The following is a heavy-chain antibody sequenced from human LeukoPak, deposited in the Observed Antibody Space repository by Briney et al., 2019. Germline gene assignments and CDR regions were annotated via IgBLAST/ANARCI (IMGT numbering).Heavy chain of an antibody. Sequence: PGGSLRLSCAVSGVTLTNYGMSWVRQSPGRGLEWVGGISDSGGRTNYADSVKGRFTISRDNPKNTLYLQMNSLRAEDTAVYFCAKRGVVTRVILVGFHKEAYYFDSWGQGALVTVSS. CDR2: ISDSGGRT. CDR3: AKRGVVTRVILVGFHKEAYYFDS. J-gene: IGHJ4*02. CDR1: GVTLTNYG. V-gene: IGHV3-23*01. D-gene: IGHD3-22*01.